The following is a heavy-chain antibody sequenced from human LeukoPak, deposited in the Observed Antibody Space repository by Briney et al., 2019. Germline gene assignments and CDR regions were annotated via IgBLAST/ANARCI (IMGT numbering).Heavy chain of an antibody. CDR1: GFTFINYA. CDR3: AKGSLTAHYTFDY. Sequence: GGSLRLSCAASGFTFINYAMSWVRQARGKGLEWVSSISDSGANTYYADSVKGRITISRDKSKNTLNLQMNSLRAEDTAVYYCAKGSLTAHYTFDYWGQGTLVTVSS. D-gene: IGHD3-9*01. CDR2: ISDSGANT. V-gene: IGHV3-23*01. J-gene: IGHJ4*02.